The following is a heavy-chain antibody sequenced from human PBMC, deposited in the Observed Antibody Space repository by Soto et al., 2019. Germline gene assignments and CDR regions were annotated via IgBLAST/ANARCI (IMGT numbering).Heavy chain of an antibody. CDR3: ARDLPLYTGVFDM. D-gene: IGHD2-8*01. J-gene: IGHJ3*02. V-gene: IGHV3-7*01. Sequence: DSVKGRFTISRDNSKNSMYLQMNILRAEDTAVYYCARDLPLYTGVFDMWGQGTMVTVSS.